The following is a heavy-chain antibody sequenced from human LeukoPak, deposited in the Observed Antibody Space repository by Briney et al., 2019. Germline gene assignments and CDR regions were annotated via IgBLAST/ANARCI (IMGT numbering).Heavy chain of an antibody. CDR1: GFTFNSYA. Sequence: GGSLRLSCAVSGFTFNSYAMSWVRQAPGKGLEWVSISSGNGVTTYYADSVKGRFTISRDNSKKTLYLQMNSLRAEDTAVYYCAKSNDYYDSRGYVDYWGQGTLVTVSS. CDR2: SSGNGVTT. J-gene: IGHJ4*02. CDR3: AKSNDYYDSRGYVDY. D-gene: IGHD3-22*01. V-gene: IGHV3-23*01.